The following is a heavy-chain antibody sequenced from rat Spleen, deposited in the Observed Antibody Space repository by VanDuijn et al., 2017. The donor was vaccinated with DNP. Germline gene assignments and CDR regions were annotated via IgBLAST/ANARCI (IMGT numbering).Heavy chain of an antibody. J-gene: IGHJ4*01. D-gene: IGHD1-12*01. CDR2: ISFDGRST. CDR3: ARHDYDRPNDFYGMDV. Sequence: EVQLVESGGDLVQSGRSLKLSCVASGFTFSDHNMAWVRQAPKKGLEWVATISFDGRSTFYRDSVRGRVTISRENAKSVLFLEMGSLRSEDTATYYCARHDYDRPNDFYGMDVWGQGTSVIVSS. CDR1: GFTFSDHN. V-gene: IGHV5-7*01.